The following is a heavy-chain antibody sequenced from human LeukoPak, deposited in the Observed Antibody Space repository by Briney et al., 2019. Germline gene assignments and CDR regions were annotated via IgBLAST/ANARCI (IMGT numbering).Heavy chain of an antibody. Sequence: SETLSLTCTVSGGSISTYSWSWIRQPPGKGLEWIGEIYHSGSTNYNPSLKSRVTISVDKSKNQFSLQLNSVTPEDTAIYYCAREMEQQLAYSWFDPWGQGILVTVYS. J-gene: IGHJ5*02. CDR3: AREMEQQLAYSWFDP. D-gene: IGHD6-13*01. V-gene: IGHV4-59*12. CDR2: IYHSGST. CDR1: GGSISTYS.